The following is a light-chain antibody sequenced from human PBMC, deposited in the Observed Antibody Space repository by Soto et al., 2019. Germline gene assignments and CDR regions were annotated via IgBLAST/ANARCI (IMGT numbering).Light chain of an antibody. CDR1: SSDVGGYNY. CDR2: EVS. J-gene: IGLJ3*02. Sequence: QSALTQPASVSGSPGQSITISCTGTSSDVGGYNYVSWYQQHPGQAPKLMISEVSNRPSGVSHRFSGSKSGNTASLTISGLQDEDEADYYCTSHTSSSTRVFGRGTKVTVL. CDR3: TSHTSSSTRV. V-gene: IGLV2-14*01.